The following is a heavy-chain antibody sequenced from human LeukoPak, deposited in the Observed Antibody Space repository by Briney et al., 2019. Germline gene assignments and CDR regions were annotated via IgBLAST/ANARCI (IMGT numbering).Heavy chain of an antibody. J-gene: IGHJ4*02. D-gene: IGHD3-10*01. Sequence: GGSLRLSCAASGFTFSSYGVHWVRQAPGKGLEWVAFIRYDGSNKYYADSVKGRFTISRDNSKNTLYLQMNSLRAEDTAVYYCAKDGGLLWFGDAPHFDYWGQGTLVTVSS. CDR3: AKDGGLLWFGDAPHFDY. CDR1: GFTFSSYG. CDR2: IRYDGSNK. V-gene: IGHV3-30*02.